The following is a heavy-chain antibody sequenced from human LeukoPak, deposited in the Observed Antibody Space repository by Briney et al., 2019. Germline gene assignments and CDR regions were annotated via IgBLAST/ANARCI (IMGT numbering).Heavy chain of an antibody. CDR1: GFTFSSYA. V-gene: IGHV3-23*01. CDR2: ISGSGGST. Sequence: GGSLRLSCAASGFTFSSYAMSWVRQAPGKGLEWVSAISGSGGSTYYADSVKGRFTISRDDSRNTVYLQLNNLRVEDTAIYYCARASWVSDPDAVRWGQGTQVTVSS. CDR3: ARASWVSDPDAVR. D-gene: IGHD3-10*01. J-gene: IGHJ4*02.